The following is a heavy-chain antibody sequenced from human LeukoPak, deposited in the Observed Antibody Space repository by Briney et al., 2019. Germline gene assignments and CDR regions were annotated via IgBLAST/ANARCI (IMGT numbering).Heavy chain of an antibody. Sequence: GGSLRLSCAASGFTFSSYWMHWVRQAPGKGLEWVANINQDGSEKYYVDSVKGRFTTSRDNAKYSLYLQMNSLRAEDTAVYYCARAIGKSEGYWGQETLVTVSS. CDR1: GFTFSSYW. V-gene: IGHV3-7*01. J-gene: IGHJ4*02. CDR2: INQDGSEK. D-gene: IGHD4-23*01. CDR3: ARAIGKSEGY.